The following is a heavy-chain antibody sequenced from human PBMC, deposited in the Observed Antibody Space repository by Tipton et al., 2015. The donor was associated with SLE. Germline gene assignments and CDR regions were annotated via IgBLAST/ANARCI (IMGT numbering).Heavy chain of an antibody. V-gene: IGHV4-59*12. CDR1: GGSISSYY. J-gene: IGHJ6*02. CDR3: ARNTALRFLDRGGMDV. D-gene: IGHD3-3*01. Sequence: TLSLTCTVSGGSISSYYWSWIRQPPGKGLEWIGYIYSSGSTNYNPSLKSRVTISVDTSKNQFSLKLSSVTAADTAVYYCARNTALRFLDRGGMDVWGQGTTVTVSS. CDR2: IYSSGST.